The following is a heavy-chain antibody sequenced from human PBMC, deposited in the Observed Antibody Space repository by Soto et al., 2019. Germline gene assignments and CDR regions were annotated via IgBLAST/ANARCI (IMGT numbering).Heavy chain of an antibody. CDR2: INHSGST. J-gene: IGHJ6*03. CDR3: ARKGTLNYNMDV. CDR1: GGSFSGYY. Sequence: SETLSLTCAVYGGSFSGYYWSWIRQPPGKGLEWIGEINHSGSTNYNPSLKSRVTISVDTSKNQFSLKLSSVTAADTAVYYCARKGTLNYNMDVWGKGTTVTVSS. D-gene: IGHD1-7*01. V-gene: IGHV4-34*01.